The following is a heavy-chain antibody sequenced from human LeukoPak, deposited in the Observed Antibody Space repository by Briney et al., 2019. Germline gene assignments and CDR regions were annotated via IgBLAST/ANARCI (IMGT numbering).Heavy chain of an antibody. Sequence: GGSLRLSCAASGFTFSSYGMHWVRQAPGKGLEWVSFIRYDGSNKYYADSVKGGFTISRDNAKNSLYMQMNSLRAEETAVYYCARDRIVGATWAFDIWGQGTMVTVSS. D-gene: IGHD1-26*01. CDR3: ARDRIVGATWAFDI. CDR2: IRYDGSNK. V-gene: IGHV3-30*02. J-gene: IGHJ3*02. CDR1: GFTFSSYG.